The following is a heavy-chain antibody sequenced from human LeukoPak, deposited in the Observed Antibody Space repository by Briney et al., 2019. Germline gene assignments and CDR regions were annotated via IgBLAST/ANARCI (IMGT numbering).Heavy chain of an antibody. V-gene: IGHV3-21*01. CDR3: AREVPAAPFDY. Sequence: GGSLRLSCAASGFTFSSYSMNWVRQAPGKGLEWVSSISSSSSYIYYADSVKGRFTISRDNSKNTLYLQMNSLRAEDTAVYYCAREVPAAPFDYWGQGTLVTVSS. CDR2: ISSSSSYI. D-gene: IGHD2-2*01. CDR1: GFTFSSYS. J-gene: IGHJ4*02.